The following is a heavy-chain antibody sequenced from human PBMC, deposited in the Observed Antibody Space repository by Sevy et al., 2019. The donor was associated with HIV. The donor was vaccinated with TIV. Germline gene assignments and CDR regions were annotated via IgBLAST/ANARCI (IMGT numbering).Heavy chain of an antibody. J-gene: IGHJ6*02. CDR2: IDPSDSYT. V-gene: IGHV5-10-1*01. CDR1: GYSFTSYW. CDR3: ATLRPVAATGYYYYGMDV. D-gene: IGHD6-19*01. Sequence: GESLKISCKGSGYSFTSYWISWVRQMPGKGLEWMGRIDPSDSYTNYSPSFQGHVTISADKSISTAYLQWSSLKASDTAMHYCATLRPVAATGYYYYGMDVWGQGTTVTVSS.